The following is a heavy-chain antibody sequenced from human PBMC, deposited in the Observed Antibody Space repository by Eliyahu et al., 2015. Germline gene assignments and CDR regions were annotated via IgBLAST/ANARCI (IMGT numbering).Heavy chain of an antibody. CDR1: GFTFSSYA. J-gene: IGHJ4*02. D-gene: IGHD3-10*01. CDR2: ISGSGGST. V-gene: IGHV3-23*01. Sequence: EVQLLESGGGLVQPGGSLRLSCAASGFTFSSYAMSWVRQAPGKGLEWVSAISGSGGSTYYADSVKGRFTISRDNSKNTLYLQMNSLRAEDTAVYYCAAHYGSGNVHADYWGQGTLVTVSS. CDR3: AAHYGSGNVHADY.